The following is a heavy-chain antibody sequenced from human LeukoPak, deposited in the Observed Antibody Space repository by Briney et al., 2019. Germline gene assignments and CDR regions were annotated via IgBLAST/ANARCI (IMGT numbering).Heavy chain of an antibody. Sequence: GGSLRLSCAASGFTFDDYTIHWVRQAPGKGLEWVSGISWNSGSIGYADSVKGRFTISRDNAKNSLYLQMNSLRAEDTALYYCAKGTGSYIHDAFDIWGQGTMVTVSS. D-gene: IGHD3-10*01. V-gene: IGHV3-9*01. CDR3: AKGTGSYIHDAFDI. J-gene: IGHJ3*02. CDR2: ISWNSGSI. CDR1: GFTFDDYT.